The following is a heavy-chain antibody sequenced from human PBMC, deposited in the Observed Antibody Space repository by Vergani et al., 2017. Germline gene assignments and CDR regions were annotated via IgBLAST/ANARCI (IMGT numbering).Heavy chain of an antibody. J-gene: IGHJ4*02. Sequence: EVQLVESGGGLVQPGRSLRLSCTGSGFTFGDSALTWIRQPPGKGLEWVGYIRSHNYGGTAEYAASFKGRFTISRDDSRNTVYVEMNSLKIEDTATYYCTRGSGRYEYWGQGALVTVSS. CDR3: TRGSGRYEY. V-gene: IGHV3-49*03. D-gene: IGHD6-19*01. CDR2: IRSHNYGGTA. CDR1: GFTFGDSA.